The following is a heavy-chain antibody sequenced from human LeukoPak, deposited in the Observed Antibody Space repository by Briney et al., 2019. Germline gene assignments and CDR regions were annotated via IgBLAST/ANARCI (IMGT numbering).Heavy chain of an antibody. CDR1: GGSFSGYY. J-gene: IGHJ3*02. D-gene: IGHD3-10*01. CDR3: ALVYYYGSYAFDI. CDR2: INHSGST. Sequence: SETLSLTCAVYGGSFSGYYWSWIRQPPGKGLEWIGEINHSGSTNYNPSLKSRVTISVDTSKNQFSLKLSSVTAADTAVYYCALVYYYGSYAFDIWGQGTMVTVSS. V-gene: IGHV4-34*01.